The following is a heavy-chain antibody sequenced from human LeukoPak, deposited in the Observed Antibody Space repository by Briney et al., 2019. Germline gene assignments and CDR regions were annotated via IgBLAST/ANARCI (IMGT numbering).Heavy chain of an antibody. V-gene: IGHV3-30*18. J-gene: IGHJ4*02. CDR3: AKDFGSTLYQDY. CDR2: ISYDGSNK. CDR1: GFXFSTYG. Sequence: GRSLRLSCAASGFXFSTYGIHGVRQAPGKGLEGVADISYDGSNKYYADYVKGRFNISRDNSKNTLYLQMNSLRAEDTAVYYCAKDFGSTLYQDYWGQGTLVTVSS. D-gene: IGHD3-16*02.